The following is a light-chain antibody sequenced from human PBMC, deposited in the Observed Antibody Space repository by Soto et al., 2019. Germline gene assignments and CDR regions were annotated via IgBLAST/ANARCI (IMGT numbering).Light chain of an antibody. CDR1: QSVSSY. Sequence: EIVLTQSPATLSLSPGERATLSCRASQSVSSYLAWYQQKPGQAPRLLIYDASTLQSGVPSRFSGSGSGTDFTLTISSLHPEDFATYYCLQDYNYPRTFGQGTKVEIK. CDR3: LQDYNYPRT. V-gene: IGKV3-11*01. J-gene: IGKJ1*01. CDR2: DAS.